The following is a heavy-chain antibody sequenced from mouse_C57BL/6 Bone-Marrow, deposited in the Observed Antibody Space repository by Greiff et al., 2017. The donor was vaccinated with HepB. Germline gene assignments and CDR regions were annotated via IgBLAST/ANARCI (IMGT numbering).Heavy chain of an antibody. CDR1: GYTFTSYW. CDR2: INPSSGYT. CDR3: ARYDHHYYAMDY. Sequence: VQRVESGAELAKPGASVKLSCKASGYTFTSYWMHWVKQRPGQGLEWIGYINPSSGYTKYNQKFKDKATLTADKSSSTAYMQLSSLTYEDSAVYYCARYDHHYYAMDYWGQGTSVTVSS. D-gene: IGHD2-10*02. J-gene: IGHJ4*01. V-gene: IGHV1-7*01.